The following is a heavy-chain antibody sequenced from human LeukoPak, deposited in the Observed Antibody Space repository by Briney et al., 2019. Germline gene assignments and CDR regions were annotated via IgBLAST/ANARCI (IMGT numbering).Heavy chain of an antibody. V-gene: IGHV3-11*05. J-gene: IGHJ4*02. CDR3: ARDLVGPKYYFDY. Sequence: GGSLRLSCAASGFTFSDNYMSWIRQAPGKGLEWVSYISGSSTYTNYADSVKGRFTISRDNAKNSLYLQMNSLRAEDTAVYYCARDLVGPKYYFDYWGQGTLVTVSS. D-gene: IGHD2-8*02. CDR1: GFTFSDNY. CDR2: ISGSSTYT.